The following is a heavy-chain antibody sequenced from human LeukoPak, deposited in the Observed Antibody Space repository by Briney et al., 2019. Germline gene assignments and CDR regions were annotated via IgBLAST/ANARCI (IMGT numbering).Heavy chain of an antibody. CDR2: ISSDGSIT. J-gene: IGHJ4*02. D-gene: IGHD3-16*01. Sequence: GGSLRLSCAASGFTFRSYWMQWVRQVPGRGLVWVSRISSDGSITRYADSVKGRFTISRDNAKNTLYLQMNSLRAEDTAVYYCARDGAWPGPACDYWGQGTLVTVSS. V-gene: IGHV3-74*01. CDR1: GFTFRSYW. CDR3: ARDGAWPGPACDY.